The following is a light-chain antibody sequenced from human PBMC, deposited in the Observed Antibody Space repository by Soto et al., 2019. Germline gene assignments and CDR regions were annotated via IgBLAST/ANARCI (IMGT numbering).Light chain of an antibody. CDR3: CSYTSRTTYV. CDR1: ASDVGGYNY. V-gene: IGLV2-14*01. Sequence: QSALTQPASVSGSRGQSITISCTGTASDVGGYNYVSWYQQHPGKAPKLMIHAVSNRPSGISSRFSGSKSGNTASLTISGLQSEDEADYFCCSYTSRTTYVFGTGTKVTVL. J-gene: IGLJ1*01. CDR2: AVS.